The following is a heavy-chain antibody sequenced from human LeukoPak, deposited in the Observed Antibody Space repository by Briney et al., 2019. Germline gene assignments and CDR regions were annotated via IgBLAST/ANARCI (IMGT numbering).Heavy chain of an antibody. CDR1: GFTFSTYV. D-gene: IGHD2/OR15-2a*01. CDR3: ARVIISTKYYSGMDV. Sequence: GGSLRLSCAGSGFTFSTYVIHWVRQTPGRGLEWAALISYDGNSKYYADSVKGRFTISRDNSKNTVYLQMDSLRPEDTAVYYCARVIISTKYYSGMDVWGQGTTVTVSS. J-gene: IGHJ6*02. CDR2: ISYDGNSK. V-gene: IGHV3-30*03.